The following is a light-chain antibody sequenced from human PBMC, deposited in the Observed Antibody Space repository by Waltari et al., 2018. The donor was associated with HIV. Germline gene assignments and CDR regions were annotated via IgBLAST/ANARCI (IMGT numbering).Light chain of an antibody. CDR3: SSNTRGGPWL. V-gene: IGLV2-14*03. Sequence: QSVLTQPASVSGAPGHSITISCTGTASDFGDYNYVSWYQQHPGKAPKLVMYDVSNRPSGISLRFSGSKSGTTASLTISGLQAEDEADYYCSSNTRGGPWLFGGGTKLTVL. CDR2: DVS. CDR1: ASDFGDYNY. J-gene: IGLJ2*01.